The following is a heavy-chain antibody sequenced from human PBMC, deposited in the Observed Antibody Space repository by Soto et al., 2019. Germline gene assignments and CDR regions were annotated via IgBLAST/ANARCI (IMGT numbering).Heavy chain of an antibody. Sequence: EVQLVESGGGLVQPGGSLRLSCAASGFTFSSYEMNWVCQAPGKGLEWVSYISSSGSTIYYADSVKGRFTISRDNAKNSLYLQMNSLRAEDTAVYYCARLYGGWLVTDYWGQGTLVTVSS. CDR3: ARLYGGWLVTDY. CDR2: ISSSGSTI. V-gene: IGHV3-48*03. CDR1: GFTFSSYE. D-gene: IGHD6-6*01. J-gene: IGHJ4*02.